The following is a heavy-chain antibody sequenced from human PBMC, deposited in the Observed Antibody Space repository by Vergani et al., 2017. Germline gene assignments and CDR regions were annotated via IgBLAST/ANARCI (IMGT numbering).Heavy chain of an antibody. Sequence: EVQLLESGGDLVQPGGSLRLSCAASGFTFNHYAMNWVRQAPGKGLEWVSGSSGSGGSTYYAGSVKGRFTISRDSSKNTLYLQMNSLSAGDTSVYYCAKAQPRTSVYDYLYYYHAMAVWGQGTTVTVSS. CDR2: SSGSGGST. J-gene: IGHJ6*02. D-gene: IGHD5/OR15-5a*01. CDR3: AKAQPRTSVYDYLYYYHAMAV. CDR1: GFTFNHYA. V-gene: IGHV3-23*01.